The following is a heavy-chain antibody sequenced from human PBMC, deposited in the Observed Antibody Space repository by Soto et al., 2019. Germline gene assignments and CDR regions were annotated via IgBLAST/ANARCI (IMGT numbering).Heavy chain of an antibody. Sequence: EVQLLESGEGLVQPGGSLRLSCAASGFTFSSYAMSWVRQAPGKGLEWVSAISGSGGSTYYADSVKGRFTISRDNSKNRLYLQRNSRRAEDTAVYYWGTGRGLYYYYGMDVWGQGTTVTVSS. J-gene: IGHJ6*02. D-gene: IGHD3-10*01. CDR3: GTGRGLYYYYGMDV. CDR2: ISGSGGST. CDR1: GFTFSSYA. V-gene: IGHV3-23*01.